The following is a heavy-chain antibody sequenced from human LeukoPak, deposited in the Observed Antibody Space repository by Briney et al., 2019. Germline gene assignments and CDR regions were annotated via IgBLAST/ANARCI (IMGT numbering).Heavy chain of an antibody. J-gene: IGHJ4*02. V-gene: IGHV3-23*01. CDR1: GFTFSRHA. CDR2: ISGSGGST. Sequence: GGSLRLSCAASGFTFSRHAMSWVRQAPGKGLEWVSAISGSGGSTYYADSVKGRFTISGDKAKNSLYLQMNSLRVEDTAVYYCARDYKYAFDNWGQGTLVTVSS. D-gene: IGHD5-24*01. CDR3: ARDYKYAFDN.